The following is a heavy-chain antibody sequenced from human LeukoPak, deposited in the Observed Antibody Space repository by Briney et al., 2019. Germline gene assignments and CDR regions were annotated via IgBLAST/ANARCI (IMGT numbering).Heavy chain of an antibody. V-gene: IGHV3-30-3*01. CDR1: GFTFSSYA. CDR3: ARDRGSGSYYKSQAFDI. Sequence: PGGSLRLSCAASGFTFSSYAMHWVRQAPGQWLEWVAVISYDGSNKYYADSVKGRFTISRDNSKNTLYLQMNSLRAEDTAVYYCARDRGSGSYYKSQAFDIWGQGTMVTVSS. J-gene: IGHJ3*02. CDR2: ISYDGSNK. D-gene: IGHD3-10*01.